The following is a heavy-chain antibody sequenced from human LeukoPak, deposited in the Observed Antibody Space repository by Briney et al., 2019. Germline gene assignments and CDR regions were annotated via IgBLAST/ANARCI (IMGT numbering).Heavy chain of an antibody. V-gene: IGHV3-30*02. J-gene: IGHJ4*02. CDR3: ASSVVVPAAIDN. CDR1: GFTFSSYG. CDR2: IRYDGSNK. D-gene: IGHD2-2*01. Sequence: PGGSLRLSCAASGFTFSSYGMHWVRQAPGKGLEWVAFIRYDGSNKYYADSVKGRFTISRDNSKNTLYLQMNSLRAEDTAVYYCASSVVVPAAIDNWGQGTLVTVSS.